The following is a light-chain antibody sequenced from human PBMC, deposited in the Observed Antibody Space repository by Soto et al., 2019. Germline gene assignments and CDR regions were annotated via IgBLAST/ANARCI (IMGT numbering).Light chain of an antibody. Sequence: QSALTQPPSASGSPGQSVTISCTGTSSDVGVYNYVSWYQQHPGKAPKLMIYEVSKRPSGVPDRFSGSKSGNTASLTVSGLQAEDEADYYCSSYAGSTFYVFGTGTKVTVL. CDR2: EVS. CDR3: SSYAGSTFYV. CDR1: SSDVGVYNY. J-gene: IGLJ1*01. V-gene: IGLV2-8*01.